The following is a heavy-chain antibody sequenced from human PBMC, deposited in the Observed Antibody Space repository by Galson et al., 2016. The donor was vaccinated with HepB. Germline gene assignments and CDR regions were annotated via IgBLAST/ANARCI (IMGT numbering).Heavy chain of an antibody. Sequence: SVKVSCKVSAYIVTELSLHWVRQAPGKGLEWLGGFDPEDGEKVYSPKFQGRLTMTEDTSTDTAYMELSSLRSEDTAVYYCATDIMVQGILGYDAFEIWGQGTMVTVSS. D-gene: IGHD3-10*01. J-gene: IGHJ3*02. CDR3: ATDIMVQGILGYDAFEI. CDR1: AYIVTELS. V-gene: IGHV1-24*01. CDR2: FDPEDGEK.